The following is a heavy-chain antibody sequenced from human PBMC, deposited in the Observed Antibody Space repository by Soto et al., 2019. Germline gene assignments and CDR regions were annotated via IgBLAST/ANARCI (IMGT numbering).Heavy chain of an antibody. V-gene: IGHV1-3*01. Sequence: GASVKVSCKASGYTFTSYGMNWVRQAPGRGREWMGWINPGNGNTKYSQKFQGRVIIERDTSASTAYMELSSLRSEDTAVYYCATAYYYDSSGYYRAKYYYYYGMDVWGQGTTVTVSS. D-gene: IGHD3-22*01. J-gene: IGHJ6*02. CDR3: ATAYYYDSSGYYRAKYYYYYGMDV. CDR2: INPGNGNT. CDR1: GYTFTSYG.